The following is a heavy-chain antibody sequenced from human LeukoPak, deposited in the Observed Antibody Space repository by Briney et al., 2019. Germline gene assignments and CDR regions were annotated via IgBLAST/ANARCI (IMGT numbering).Heavy chain of an antibody. V-gene: IGHV3-43*02. J-gene: IGHJ4*02. Sequence: GESLRLSCAASGFTFDDYAMHWVRQAPGKGLKWVSLISGDGGSTYYADSVKGRFTISRDNSKNSLYLQMNSLRTEDTALYYCAKDIGMGGSMDFFDYWGQGTLVTVSS. CDR2: ISGDGGST. CDR3: AKDIGMGGSMDFFDY. CDR1: GFTFDDYA. D-gene: IGHD3/OR15-3a*01.